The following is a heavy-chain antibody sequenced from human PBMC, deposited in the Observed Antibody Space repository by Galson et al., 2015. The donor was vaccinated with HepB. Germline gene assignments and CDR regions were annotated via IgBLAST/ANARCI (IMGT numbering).Heavy chain of an antibody. CDR1: GFTFKNFI. CDR2: ISLDGSDN. CDR3: AKDLPNSWSFDF. V-gene: IGHV3-30*18. J-gene: IGHJ4*01. D-gene: IGHD2/OR15-2a*01. Sequence: SLRLSCAASGFTFKNFIRYWVRQAPGKGLDWVARISLDGSDNYYGDPVKGRFTASRDNSKNTLYLQMDSLRAEDTAVYYCAKDLPNSWSFDFWGHGTLVTVSS.